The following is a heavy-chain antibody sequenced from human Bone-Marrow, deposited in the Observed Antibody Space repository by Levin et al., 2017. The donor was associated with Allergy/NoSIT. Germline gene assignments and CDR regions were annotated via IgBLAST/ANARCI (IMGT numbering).Heavy chain of an antibody. Sequence: GESLKISCKASGYTFTDTYLQWVRQAPGQGLEWMGWINPNSGATNYAQKFQGRVTMTRDASISTAYMELSTLTSDDTAVYYCAREGGRYCTATNCWEDNWFDPWGQGTLVTVSS. CDR2: INPNSGAT. CDR3: AREGGRYCTATNCWEDNWFDP. D-gene: IGHD2-8*02. V-gene: IGHV1-2*02. CDR1: GYTFTDTY. J-gene: IGHJ5*02.